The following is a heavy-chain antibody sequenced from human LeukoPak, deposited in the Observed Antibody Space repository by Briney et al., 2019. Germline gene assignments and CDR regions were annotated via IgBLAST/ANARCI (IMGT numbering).Heavy chain of an antibody. CDR2: ISGSNGNT. Sequence: GASVTVSCKASSYTFTRYGISWVRQAPGQGLEWMGWISGSNGNTNYAQKFQGRVSMTADTSTSTAYMELRSLRSDDTAVYYCARADYCSGGSCYSGNFDYWGQGTLVTVSS. J-gene: IGHJ4*02. CDR3: ARADYCSGGSCYSGNFDY. D-gene: IGHD2-15*01. CDR1: SYTFTRYG. V-gene: IGHV1-18*01.